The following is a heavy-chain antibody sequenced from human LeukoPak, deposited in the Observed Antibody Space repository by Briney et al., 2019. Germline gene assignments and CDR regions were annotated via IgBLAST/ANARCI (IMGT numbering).Heavy chain of an antibody. CDR1: GDSISSYY. Sequence: ASETLSLTCTVSGDSISSYYWSWIRQPAGKGLEWIGRIYTSGSTNYNPSLKSRVTMSVDTSKNQFSLKLSSVTAADTAVYFCARAGVEGPVPDAFDIWGQGTMVTDSS. J-gene: IGHJ3*02. CDR3: ARAGVEGPVPDAFDI. D-gene: IGHD7-27*01. CDR2: IYTSGST. V-gene: IGHV4-4*07.